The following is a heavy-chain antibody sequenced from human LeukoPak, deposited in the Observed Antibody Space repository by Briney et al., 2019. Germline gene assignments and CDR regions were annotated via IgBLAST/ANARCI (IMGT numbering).Heavy chain of an antibody. CDR3: AKDRSLIVATGPYGMDV. CDR1: GFTFSSYG. D-gene: IGHD5-12*01. Sequence: TGGSLRLSCAASGFTFSSYGMHWVRQAPGKGLEWVAFIRYDGSNKYYADSVKGRFTISRDNSKNTLYLQMNSLRAEDTAVYYCAKDRSLIVATGPYGMDVWGQGTTVTVSS. J-gene: IGHJ6*02. V-gene: IGHV3-30*02. CDR2: IRYDGSNK.